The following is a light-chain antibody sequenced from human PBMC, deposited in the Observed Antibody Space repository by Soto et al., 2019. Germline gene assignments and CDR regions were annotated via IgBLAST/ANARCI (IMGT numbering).Light chain of an antibody. J-gene: IGKJ2*03. V-gene: IGKV1-17*01. CDR2: AAS. CDR1: QGIRDD. CDR3: QQYNNYLYS. Sequence: DIQMTQSPSSLSASVGDRVTITCRASQGIRDDLAWYQQKPGRAPKRLIYAASTLQSGVPLRFSGSGSGTEFSLTISSLQPDDFATYYCQQYNNYLYSFGQGTKVDIK.